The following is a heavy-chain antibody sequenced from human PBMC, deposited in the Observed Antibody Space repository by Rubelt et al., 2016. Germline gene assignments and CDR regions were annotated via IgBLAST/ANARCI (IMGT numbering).Heavy chain of an antibody. CDR2: IWYDGSNK. CDR3: AKDQVGGGYYTTDY. CDR1: SSYG. Sequence: SSYGIHWVRQAPGKGLEWVAVIWYDGSNKYYADSVKGRFTISRDNSKNTLYLQVNSLRAEDTAVYYCAKDQVGGGYYTTDYWGQGTLVTVSS. D-gene: IGHD3-3*01. V-gene: IGHV3-33*06. J-gene: IGHJ4*02.